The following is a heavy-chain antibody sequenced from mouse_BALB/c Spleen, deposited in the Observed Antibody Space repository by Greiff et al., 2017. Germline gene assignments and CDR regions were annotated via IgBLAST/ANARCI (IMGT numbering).Heavy chain of an antibody. V-gene: IGHV1-9*01. CDR3: ARYGAYGNYVYLFAY. D-gene: IGHD2-1*01. Sequence: VQLQQSGAELMKPGASVKISCKATGYTFSSYWIEWVKQRPGHGLEWIGEILPGSGSTNYNEKFKGKATFTADTSSNTAYMQLSSLTSEDSAVYYCARYGAYGNYVYLFAYWGQGTLVTVSA. J-gene: IGHJ3*01. CDR1: GYTFSSYW. CDR2: ILPGSGST.